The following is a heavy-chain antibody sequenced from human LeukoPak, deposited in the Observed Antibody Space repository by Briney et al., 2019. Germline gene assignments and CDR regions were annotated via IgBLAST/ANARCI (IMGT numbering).Heavy chain of an antibody. CDR3: ARNELRSYGLVHY. J-gene: IGHJ4*02. CDR1: GGSISSYY. V-gene: IGHV4-4*07. Sequence: ASETLSLTCTVSGGSISSYYWSWIRQPAGKGLEWIGRISTSGNTDYNPSLRSRVTMSMDTSRNQFSLTLTSMTAADTAVYYCARNELRSYGLVHYWGQGTLVTVSS. CDR2: ISTSGNT. D-gene: IGHD1-26*01.